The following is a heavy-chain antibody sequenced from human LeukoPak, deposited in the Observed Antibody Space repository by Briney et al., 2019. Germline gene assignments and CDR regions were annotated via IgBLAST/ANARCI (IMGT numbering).Heavy chain of an antibody. J-gene: IGHJ4*02. CDR3: ARTRTDFVGYYFDY. Sequence: PGGSLRLSCAASGFTFSNYGMHWVRQAPGKGLEWVTLISYDGSNKYYADSVKGRFTISRDNSKNTLYLQMNSLRAEDTAVYYCARTRTDFVGYYFDYWGQGTLVTVSS. CDR1: GFTFSNYG. CDR2: ISYDGSNK. D-gene: IGHD3/OR15-3a*01. V-gene: IGHV3-30*03.